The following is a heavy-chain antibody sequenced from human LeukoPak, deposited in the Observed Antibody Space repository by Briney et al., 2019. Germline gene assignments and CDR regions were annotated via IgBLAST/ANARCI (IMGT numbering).Heavy chain of an antibody. V-gene: IGHV3-23*01. D-gene: IGHD1-1*01. J-gene: IGHJ3*02. CDR2: ISDSGGSI. CDR3: ASQRSSRTFDI. CDR1: GFTVSSNY. Sequence: GGSLRLSCAASGFTVSSNYMSWVRQAPGKGLEWVSSISDSGGSIYYVDSVKGRFTISRDNSKNTMYLQMNSLRAEDTAVYYCASQRSSRTFDIWGQGTMVTVSS.